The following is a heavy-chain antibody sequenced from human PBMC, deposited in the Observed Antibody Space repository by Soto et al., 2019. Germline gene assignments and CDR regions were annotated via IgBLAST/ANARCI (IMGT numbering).Heavy chain of an antibody. Sequence: QVQLVQSGAEVKKPGASVRVSCKSSGYPFTHYGITWIRQAPGQGLEWMGWISPFNGNTNYGQTLQGRVTLTTETSTSTVYMELRSLRSDETAVYYCARDQSFDRTYYYGIDVWGQGTTVTVSS. CDR3: ARDQSFDRTYYYGIDV. D-gene: IGHD3-16*01. CDR2: ISPFNGNT. V-gene: IGHV1-18*01. J-gene: IGHJ6*02. CDR1: GYPFTHYG.